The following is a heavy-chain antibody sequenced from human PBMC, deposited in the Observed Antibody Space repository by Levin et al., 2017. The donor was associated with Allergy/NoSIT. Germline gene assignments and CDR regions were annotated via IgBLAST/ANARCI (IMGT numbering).Heavy chain of an antibody. J-gene: IGHJ6*02. V-gene: IGHV4-59*01. D-gene: IGHD3-3*01. CDR2: ISFSGSS. Sequence: PSETLSLSCNVSGGSINSYCWSWVRQPPGKGLEWIGYISFSGSSNYNPSLKSRVTISADTSKNQFSLKLTSVTAADTALYYFARGPALLFYDFWSGPEVDGMDVWGQGTTVTVSS. CDR1: GGSINSYC. CDR3: ARGPALLFYDFWSGPEVDGMDV.